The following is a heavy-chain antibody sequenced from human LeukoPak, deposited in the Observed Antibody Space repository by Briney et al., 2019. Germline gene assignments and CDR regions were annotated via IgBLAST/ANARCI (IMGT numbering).Heavy chain of an antibody. V-gene: IGHV4-4*07. Sequence: SETLSLTCTVSGGSISGYYWSWIRQPAEKGLEWIGRIYSSGYTNYNPSLKSRVTMSVGTSKNQFSLKLSSVTAADTAVYYCARGEHDFDSWGQGTLVTVSS. CDR3: ARGEHDFDS. D-gene: IGHD1/OR15-1a*01. CDR1: GGSISGYY. CDR2: IYSSGYT. J-gene: IGHJ4*02.